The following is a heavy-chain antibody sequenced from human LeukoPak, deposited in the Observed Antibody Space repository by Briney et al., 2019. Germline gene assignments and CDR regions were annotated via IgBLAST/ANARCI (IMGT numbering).Heavy chain of an antibody. CDR1: GFTFSSYS. D-gene: IGHD1-26*01. V-gene: IGHV3-21*01. J-gene: IGHJ4*02. Sequence: GGSLRLSCAASGFTFSSYSMNWVRQAPGKGLEWVSFISSSSSYRYYADSVKGRFTISRDNSRNTLYLQMNSLRAEDTAVYYCAREGTWSYYYDYWGQGTLVTVSS. CDR3: AREGTWSYYYDY. CDR2: ISSSSSYR.